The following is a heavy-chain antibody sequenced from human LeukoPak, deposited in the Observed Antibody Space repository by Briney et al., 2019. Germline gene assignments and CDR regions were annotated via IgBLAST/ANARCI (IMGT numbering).Heavy chain of an antibody. CDR3: ARDSAFATNYYDP. J-gene: IGHJ5*02. Sequence: VKPSETLSLTCTVSGGSIRTSYWNWIRQSPGKGLEWIGYIYNTGGTNYSPSLKGRVTMSIDTSKNQFSLKLRSVTAADTAVYYCARDSAFATNYYDPWGQGTLVTVSS. V-gene: IGHV4-59*01. D-gene: IGHD2-15*01. CDR2: IYNTGGT. CDR1: GGSIRTSY.